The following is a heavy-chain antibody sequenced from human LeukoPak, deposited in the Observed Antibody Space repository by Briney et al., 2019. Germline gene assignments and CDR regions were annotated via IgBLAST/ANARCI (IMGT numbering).Heavy chain of an antibody. D-gene: IGHD6-19*01. CDR3: ARDKEKAGTVPYYYYYGMDV. Sequence: GGSLRLSCAASGFTVSSNYMRWVRQAPGKGLEWVSVIYSGGSTYYADSVKGRFTISRDNSKNTLYLQMNSLRAEDTAVYYCARDKEKAGTVPYYYYYGMDVWGQGTTVTVSS. CDR2: IYSGGST. J-gene: IGHJ6*02. V-gene: IGHV3-66*01. CDR1: GFTVSSNY.